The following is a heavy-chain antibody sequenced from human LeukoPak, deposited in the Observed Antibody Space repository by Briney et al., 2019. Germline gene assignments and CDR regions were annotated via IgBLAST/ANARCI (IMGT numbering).Heavy chain of an antibody. Sequence: GESLKISCKGSGYSFTSYWIGWVRQMPGKGLGWMGIIYPGDSDTRYSPSFQGQVTISADKSISTAYLQWSSLKASDTAMYYCARRFGESCSSTSCSSYYYYYMDVWGKGTTVTVSS. CDR1: GYSFTSYW. J-gene: IGHJ6*03. CDR2: IYPGDSDT. CDR3: ARRFGESCSSTSCSSYYYYYMDV. V-gene: IGHV5-51*01. D-gene: IGHD2-2*01.